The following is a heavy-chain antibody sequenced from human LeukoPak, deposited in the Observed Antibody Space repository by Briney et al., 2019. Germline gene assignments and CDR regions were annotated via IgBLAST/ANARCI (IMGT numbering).Heavy chain of an antibody. V-gene: IGHV3-30-3*01. D-gene: IGHD1-14*01. J-gene: IGHJ3*02. CDR3: ARDPGEGGVTFDI. Sequence: GGSLRLSCAASGFTFSSYAIHWVRQAPGKGLEWVAVISYDGSNKYYADSVKGRFTISRDNSKNTLYLQMNSLRAEDTAVYYCARDPGEGGVTFDIWGQGTMVTVSS. CDR1: GFTFSSYA. CDR2: ISYDGSNK.